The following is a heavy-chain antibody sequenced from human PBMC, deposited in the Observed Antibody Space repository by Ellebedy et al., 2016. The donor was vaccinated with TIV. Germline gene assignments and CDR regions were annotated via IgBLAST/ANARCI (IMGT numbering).Heavy chain of an antibody. J-gene: IGHJ4*02. CDR3: ARRNPSGYDPFLDS. D-gene: IGHD5-12*01. CDR2: INDDDSTT. V-gene: IGHV3-74*01. CDR1: GFTFSTYW. Sequence: GESLKISCAASGFTFSTYWMLWVRQAPGKGLVWISHINDDDSTTTYADSVEGRFTISRDNAKNTLFLQMNSLSAEDTAQYYCARRNPSGYDPFLDSWGQGTLVTVSS.